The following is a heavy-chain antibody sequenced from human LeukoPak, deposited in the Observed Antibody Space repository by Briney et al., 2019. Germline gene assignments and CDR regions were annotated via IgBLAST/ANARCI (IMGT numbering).Heavy chain of an antibody. Sequence: GGSLRLSCAASGFTFSDYYMSWIRQAPGKGLEWVSYISSSGSTIYYADSVKGRFTISRDNAKNSLYLQMNSLRAEDTAVYYCAKTDSRPFANPGPYFDYWGQGTLVTVSS. CDR3: AKTDSRPFANPGPYFDY. CDR2: ISSSGSTI. V-gene: IGHV3-11*01. J-gene: IGHJ4*02. D-gene: IGHD3-16*01. CDR1: GFTFSDYY.